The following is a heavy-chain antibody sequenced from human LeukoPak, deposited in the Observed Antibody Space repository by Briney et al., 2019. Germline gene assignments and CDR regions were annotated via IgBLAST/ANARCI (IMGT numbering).Heavy chain of an antibody. CDR1: GGSISSYY. CDR2: IYYSGST. V-gene: IGHV4-59*01. J-gene: IGHJ6*03. D-gene: IGHD1-26*01. Sequence: SETLSLTCTVSGGSISSYYWSWIRQPPGKGLEWIGYIYYSGSTNYNPSLKSRVTISVDTSKNQFSLKLSSVTAADTAVYYCARDAVGAGYYYMDVWGKGTTVTVSS. CDR3: ARDAVGAGYYYMDV.